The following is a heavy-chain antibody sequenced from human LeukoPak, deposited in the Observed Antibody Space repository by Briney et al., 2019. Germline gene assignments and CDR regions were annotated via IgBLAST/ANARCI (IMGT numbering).Heavy chain of an antibody. J-gene: IGHJ5*02. CDR2: INHSGST. CDR1: GGSFSGYY. D-gene: IGHD3-10*01. Sequence: SEALSLICAVYGGSFSGYYWSWIRQPPGKGLEWIWEINHSGSTNYNPSLKSRVTISVDTSKNQFSLKLSSVTAADTAVYYCARGNYYGSGSSRGNWFDPWGQGTLVTVSS. CDR3: ARGNYYGSGSSRGNWFDP. V-gene: IGHV4-34*01.